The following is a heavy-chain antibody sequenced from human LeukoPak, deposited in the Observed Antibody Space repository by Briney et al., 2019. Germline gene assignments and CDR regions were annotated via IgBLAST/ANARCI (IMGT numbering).Heavy chain of an antibody. CDR1: GYTFTRHG. D-gene: IGHD3-10*01. CDR2: ISDYNGNT. CDR3: ARERFGAFDI. J-gene: IGHJ3*02. Sequence: GASVKVSCKASGYTFTRHGISWVRQAPGQGLERVGWISDYNGNTNNAQKLQGRVTMTTDTSTSTAYMELRSLRSDDTALYYCARERFGAFDIWGQGTMVTVSS. V-gene: IGHV1-18*01.